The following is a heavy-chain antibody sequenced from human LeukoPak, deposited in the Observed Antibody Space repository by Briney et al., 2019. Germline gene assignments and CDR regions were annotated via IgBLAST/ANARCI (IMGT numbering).Heavy chain of an antibody. CDR2: INHKSGGT. D-gene: IGHD5-18*01. J-gene: IGHJ4*02. Sequence: GASVKVSCKASGYSFIDYYIHWVRQAPGQGLEWMGWINHKSGGTNFAQKFQGRVVVTTGTSISTVYMELYSLTSDDTAVYYCARPTRSGGSGYESFDYWGQGTLVSVSS. V-gene: IGHV1-2*02. CDR3: ARPTRSGGSGYESFDY. CDR1: GYSFIDYY.